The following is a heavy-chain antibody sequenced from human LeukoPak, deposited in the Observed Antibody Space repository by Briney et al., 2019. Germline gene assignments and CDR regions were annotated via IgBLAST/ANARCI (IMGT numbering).Heavy chain of an antibody. CDR3: ARGSSLAAVARGFDY. CDR1: GFTLSSHY. D-gene: IGHD6-19*01. J-gene: IGHJ4*02. V-gene: IGHV3-66*02. Sequence: PGGSLRLSCAAFGFTLSSHYMGWVPPAPGKGLDWVSDIYSGGSAYYADSVKGRFTVSRDSSKNILHLQMNSLTAEDTAVYYCARGSSLAAVARGFDYWGQGTLVTVSS. CDR2: IYSGGSA.